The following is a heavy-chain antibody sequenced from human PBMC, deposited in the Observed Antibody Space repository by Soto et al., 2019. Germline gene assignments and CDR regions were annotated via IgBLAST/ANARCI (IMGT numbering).Heavy chain of an antibody. D-gene: IGHD2-15*01. J-gene: IGHJ4*02. CDR1: GFTFSSYG. Sequence: GGSLRLSCAASGFTFSSYGMHWVRQAPGKGLEWVAVIWYDGSNKYYADSVKGRFTISRDNSKNTLYLQMNSLRAEDTAVYYCARNCIRCYYFDYWGQGTLVTVSS. CDR2: IWYDGSNK. V-gene: IGHV3-33*01. CDR3: ARNCIRCYYFDY.